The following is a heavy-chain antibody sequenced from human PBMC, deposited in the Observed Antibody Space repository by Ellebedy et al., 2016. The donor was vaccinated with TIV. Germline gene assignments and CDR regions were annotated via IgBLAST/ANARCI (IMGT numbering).Heavy chain of an antibody. J-gene: IGHJ4*02. CDR1: GGSISSSSYY. D-gene: IGHD1-14*01. CDR3: ASTLTITIYQY. V-gene: IGHV4-39*07. CDR2: IYYPGAI. Sequence: MPSETLSLTCTVSGGSISSSSYYWGWIRQPPGKGLEWVASIYYPGAIYYNPSLKSRVTISLDTSKNQVSMKLTSVTAADTAVYYCASTLTITIYQYWGQGTPVTVSS.